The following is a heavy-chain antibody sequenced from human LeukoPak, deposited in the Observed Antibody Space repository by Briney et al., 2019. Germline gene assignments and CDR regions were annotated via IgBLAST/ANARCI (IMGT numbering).Heavy chain of an antibody. CDR2: INPNNGDT. V-gene: IGHV1-2*02. D-gene: IGHD6-19*01. J-gene: IGHJ4*02. CDR1: GGTFSTYA. Sequence: ASVKVSCKASGGTFSTYAINWVRQAPGQGLEWMGWINPNNGDTNFAQKFQGRVTMTRDTSISTVYMELSRLRSDDTAVYYCAKEGSSGWVPNYWGQGTLVTVSS. CDR3: AKEGSSGWVPNY.